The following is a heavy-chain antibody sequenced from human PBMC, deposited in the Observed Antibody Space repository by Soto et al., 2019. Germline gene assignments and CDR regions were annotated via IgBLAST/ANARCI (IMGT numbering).Heavy chain of an antibody. CDR2: IKTDGSET. J-gene: IGHJ4*02. Sequence: AGGSLRLSCAASGFTFSSFWMSWVRQAPGKGLEWVANIKTDGSETHYVDSVKGRFTIPRDNPKTSLFLQMNSLRVEDTAVYFCTSDRYPRFYHGSGSYPYYWGQGTTATV. V-gene: IGHV3-7*03. CDR3: TSDRYPRFYHGSGSYPYY. CDR1: GFTFSSFW. D-gene: IGHD3-10*01.